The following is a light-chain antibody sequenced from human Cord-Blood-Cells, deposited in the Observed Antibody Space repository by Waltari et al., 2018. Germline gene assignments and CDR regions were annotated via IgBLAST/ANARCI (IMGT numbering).Light chain of an antibody. V-gene: IGLV2-14*01. CDR1: SSDVGGYNY. Sequence: QSALTQPASVSGSPGQSLTISCTGTSSDVGGYNYFSWYQQYPGKAPKLMIYDVSKRPSGVSNRFAGSKSGNTASLTISGLQGEDEADYYCSSYTSSSTYVVFGGGTKLTVL. CDR2: DVS. J-gene: IGLJ2*01. CDR3: SSYTSSSTYVV.